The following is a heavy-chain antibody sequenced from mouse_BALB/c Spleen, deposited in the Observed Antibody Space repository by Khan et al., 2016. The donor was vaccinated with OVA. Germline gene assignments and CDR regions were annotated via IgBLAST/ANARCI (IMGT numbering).Heavy chain of an antibody. CDR2: ICSVATYT. Sequence: EVELVESGGGLVKPGGSLKLSCAASGFTFSSYTLSWVRQTPEKRLEWVATICSVATYTYYPDSVKGRFTISRDNAKSTLYLQISSLKSEDTAMYYCTRDGNYAHWYFDVWGAGTTVTVSS. CDR1: GFTFSSYT. J-gene: IGHJ1*01. V-gene: IGHV5-6-4*01. CDR3: TRDGNYAHWYFDV. D-gene: IGHD2-1*01.